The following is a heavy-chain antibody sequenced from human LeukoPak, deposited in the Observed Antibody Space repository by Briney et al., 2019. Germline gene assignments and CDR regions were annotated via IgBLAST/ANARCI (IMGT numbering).Heavy chain of an antibody. CDR3: ARPTSYDFWGGYYGTHFDY. CDR2: MNPNSGNT. CDR1: GYTFTSYD. Sequence: VASVKVSCKASGYTFTSYDINWVRQATGQGLEWMGWMNPNSGNTGYAQKFQGRVTMTRNTSISTAYMELSSLRSEDTAVYYCARPTSYDFWGGYYGTHFDYWAREPWSPSPQ. J-gene: IGHJ4*02. V-gene: IGHV1-8*01. D-gene: IGHD3-3*01.